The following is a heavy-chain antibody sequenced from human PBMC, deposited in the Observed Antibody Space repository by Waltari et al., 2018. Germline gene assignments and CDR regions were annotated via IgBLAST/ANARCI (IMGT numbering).Heavy chain of an antibody. V-gene: IGHV3-15*01. J-gene: IGHJ4*02. CDR2: IKSKTDGGTT. CDR1: GFTFSNAW. CDR3: TTGVCSGGSCYKFDY. Sequence: EVQLVESGGGLVKPGGSLRLSCAASGFTFSNAWMSWVRQAPGKGLEWVGRIKSKTDGGTTDYAAPVKGRFTISRDDSKNTLYLQMNSLKTEDTAVYYCTTGVCSGGSCYKFDYWGQGTLVTVSS. D-gene: IGHD2-15*01.